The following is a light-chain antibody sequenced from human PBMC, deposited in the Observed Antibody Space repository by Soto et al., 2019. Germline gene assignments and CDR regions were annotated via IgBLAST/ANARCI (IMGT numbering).Light chain of an antibody. CDR3: QQYYSWPRT. V-gene: IGKV3-15*01. J-gene: IGKJ1*01. Sequence: EGVMTQSPAILSVSPGERATLSCRASQSISNNLAWYQQKAGQAPRLLIYGASTRATGVPARFSGSGSGKEFTLTISSLQSEDFAIYYCQQYYSWPRTFGQGTKVEIK. CDR1: QSISNN. CDR2: GAS.